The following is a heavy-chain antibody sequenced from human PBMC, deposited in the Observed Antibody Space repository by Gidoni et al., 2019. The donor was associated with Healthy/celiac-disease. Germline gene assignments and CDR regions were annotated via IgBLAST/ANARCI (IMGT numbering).Heavy chain of an antibody. Sequence: QITLKESGPTLVKPTQTLTLTCTFSGFSPSTRGVGVGWIRQPPGKALEWLALISWDDDKRYSPSLKSRLTITKDTSKNQVVITMTNMDPVDTATYYCAHITTVAAADKNNWFDPWGQGTLVTVSS. CDR1: GFSPSTRGVG. J-gene: IGHJ5*02. D-gene: IGHD6-13*01. V-gene: IGHV2-5*02. CDR2: ISWDDDK. CDR3: AHITTVAAADKNNWFDP.